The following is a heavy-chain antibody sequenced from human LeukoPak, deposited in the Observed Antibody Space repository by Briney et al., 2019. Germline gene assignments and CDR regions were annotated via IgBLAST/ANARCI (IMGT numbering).Heavy chain of an antibody. CDR3: ARVVQGFDDFEI. Sequence: PSETLSLTCTVSGCSINSYFWSWIRQPPGKGLEWIGYIYYNGNTNYNPSLKNRVTISVDTSKNQFSLKLSSVTAADTAVYYCARVVQGFDDFEIWGQGTMVTVSS. J-gene: IGHJ3*02. D-gene: IGHD2-2*01. CDR1: GCSINSYF. V-gene: IGHV4-59*12. CDR2: IYYNGNT.